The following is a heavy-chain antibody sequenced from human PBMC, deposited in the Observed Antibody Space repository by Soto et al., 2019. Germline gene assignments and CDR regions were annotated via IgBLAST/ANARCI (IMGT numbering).Heavy chain of an antibody. J-gene: IGHJ4*02. Sequence: SETLSLTCTVSGGSISSGGYYWSWIRQHPGKGLEWIGYIYYSGSTYYNPSLKSRVTISVDTSKNQFSLKLSSVTAADTAVYYCARDNVSGLFFAYWGQGTLVTVSS. V-gene: IGHV4-31*03. CDR2: IYYSGST. CDR3: ARDNVSGLFFAY. CDR1: GGSISSGGYY. D-gene: IGHD6-19*01.